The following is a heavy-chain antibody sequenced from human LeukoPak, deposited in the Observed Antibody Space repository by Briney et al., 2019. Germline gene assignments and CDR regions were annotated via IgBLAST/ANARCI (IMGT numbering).Heavy chain of an antibody. J-gene: IGHJ4*02. V-gene: IGHV3-23*01. Sequence: GGSLRLSCAAXGXXXXXXAXXXXXXAXXXXLXXVXXXXGSGXSTYYADSVKGRFTIXRDSSKNTLYLQMNSLRAEDTAVYFCAKDGPSGSYHKGSDYWGQGTLVTVSS. D-gene: IGHD3-10*01. CDR2: XXGSGXST. CDR3: AKDGPSGSYHKGSDY. CDR1: GXXXXXXA.